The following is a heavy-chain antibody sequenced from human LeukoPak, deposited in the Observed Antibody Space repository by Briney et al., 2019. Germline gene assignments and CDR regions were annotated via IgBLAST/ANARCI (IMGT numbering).Heavy chain of an antibody. CDR2: IYYSGST. D-gene: IGHD2-15*01. Sequence: SSETLSLTCTVSGGSISSSSYYWGWIRQPPGKGLEWIGSIYYSGSTYYNPSLKSRVTISVDTPKNQFSLKLSSVTAADTAVYYCARQGIVVVVAATHFDYWGQGTLVTVSS. CDR1: GGSISSSSYY. CDR3: ARQGIVVVVAATHFDY. V-gene: IGHV4-39*01. J-gene: IGHJ4*02.